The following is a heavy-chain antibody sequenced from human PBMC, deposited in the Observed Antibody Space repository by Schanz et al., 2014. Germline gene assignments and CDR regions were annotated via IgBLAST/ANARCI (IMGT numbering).Heavy chain of an antibody. Sequence: QVQLVQSGAEVKKPGASVKVSCKASGYTFTDYYIHWVRQAPGQGLEWMGRSIHVLGVTNYAQKFQGRLTITVDQSKTTAFMELSSLTSEDTALYSSARGGVEMARIRDAFDLWGQGTMVTVS. CDR1: GYTFTDYY. CDR2: SIHVLGVT. CDR3: ARGGVEMARIRDAFDL. V-gene: IGHV1-69*04. D-gene: IGHD3-10*01. J-gene: IGHJ3*01.